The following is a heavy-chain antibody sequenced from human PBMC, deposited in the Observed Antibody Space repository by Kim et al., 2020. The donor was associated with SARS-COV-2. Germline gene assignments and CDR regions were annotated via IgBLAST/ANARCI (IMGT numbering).Heavy chain of an antibody. V-gene: IGHV3-74*01. CDR3: AREPSYGSVSYDAFDI. J-gene: IGHJ3*02. Sequence: SVKCRFTISRENAKNTLYLQMNSLSAEDTAVYYCAREPSYGSVSYDAFDIWGQGTMVTVSS. D-gene: IGHD3-10*01.